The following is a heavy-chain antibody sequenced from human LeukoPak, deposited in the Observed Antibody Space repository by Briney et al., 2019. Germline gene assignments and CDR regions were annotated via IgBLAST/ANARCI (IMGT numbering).Heavy chain of an antibody. V-gene: IGHV3-11*03. Sequence: GGSLRLSCAAPGFSFSDYYMSWIRQAPGKGLEWLSYIDGSSTFTNYADSVKGRFTISRDNAKNSLYLQMNSLRAEDSAVYYCARTLVAAPGTKGGPWGRGTLVTVSS. CDR3: ARTLVAAPGTKGGP. D-gene: IGHD6-13*01. CDR2: IDGSSTFT. CDR1: GFSFSDYY. J-gene: IGHJ5*02.